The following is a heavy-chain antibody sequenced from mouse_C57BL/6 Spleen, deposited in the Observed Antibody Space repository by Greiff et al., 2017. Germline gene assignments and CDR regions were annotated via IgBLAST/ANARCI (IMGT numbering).Heavy chain of an antibody. CDR1: GFTFSSSG. CDR3: ARHYNGSDYYAMDY. Sequence: EVQVVESGGNLVKPGGSLKLSCAASGFTFSSSGMSWVRQTPDKRLEWVATISSGGSYSYYPDSVKGRFISSRDNAKNTLYLQMSSLKSEDTAMYDFARHYNGSDYYAMDYWGQGTSVTVSS. CDR2: ISSGGSYS. D-gene: IGHD1-1*01. J-gene: IGHJ4*01. V-gene: IGHV5-6*01.